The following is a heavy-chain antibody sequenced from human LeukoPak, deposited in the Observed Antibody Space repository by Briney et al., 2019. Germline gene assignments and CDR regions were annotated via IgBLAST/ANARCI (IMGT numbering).Heavy chain of an antibody. V-gene: IGHV3-21*01. D-gene: IGHD3-10*01. CDR2: FSSSSYI. Sequence: GGSLRLSCAASGFTFSSYSMNWVRQAPGKGLEWVSSFSSSSYIYYADSVKGRFTISRDNAKNSLYLQMNSLRAEDTAVYYCARGGTMVRGVGLDPWGQGTLVTVSS. CDR3: ARGGTMVRGVGLDP. J-gene: IGHJ5*02. CDR1: GFTFSSYS.